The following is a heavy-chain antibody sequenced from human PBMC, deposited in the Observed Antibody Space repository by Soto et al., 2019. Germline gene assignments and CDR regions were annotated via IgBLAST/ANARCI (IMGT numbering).Heavy chain of an antibody. V-gene: IGHV1-46*01. CDR3: ARGDIVLVPASEGNWFDR. CDR1: AYSFTTYH. CDR2: INPDAGAT. D-gene: IGHD2-2*01. J-gene: IGHJ5*02. Sequence: ASVKVSCKASAYSFTTYHIHWVRQAPGQGLEWMGLINPDAGATNYAQRFQGRLRLTRDTSTSTVYMELRSLRFDDTAVYYCARGDIVLVPASEGNWFDRLGQGTLVTVSS.